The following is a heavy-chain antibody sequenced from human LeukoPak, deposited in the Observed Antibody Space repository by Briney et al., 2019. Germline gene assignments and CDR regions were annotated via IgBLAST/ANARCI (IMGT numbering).Heavy chain of an antibody. J-gene: IGHJ5*02. V-gene: IGHV1-18*01. CDR1: GYTFTNYG. D-gene: IGHD3-22*01. CDR3: AREKIGYYDGSGRGWFDP. Sequence: GASVKVSCKASGYTFTNYGITWVRQAPGQGLEWMGWISAYIGNTNYAQKLQGRVTMTTDTSTSTAYMELRSLRSDDTAVYYCAREKIGYYDGSGRGWFDPWGQGTLVTVSS. CDR2: ISAYIGNT.